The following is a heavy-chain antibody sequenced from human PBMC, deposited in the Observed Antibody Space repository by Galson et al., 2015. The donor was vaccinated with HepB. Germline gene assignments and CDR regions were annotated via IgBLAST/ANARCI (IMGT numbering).Heavy chain of an antibody. V-gene: IGHV3-53*04. CDR3: ARDTSHHYYYGSGNAFDI. CDR2: IYSGGST. D-gene: IGHD3-10*01. Sequence: SLRLSCAGSGFTVSSNYMSWVRQAPGKGLEWVSVIYSGGSTYYADSVKGRFTISRHNSKNTLYLQMNSLRAEDTAVYYCARDTSHHYYYGSGNAFDIWGQGTMVTVSS. J-gene: IGHJ3*02. CDR1: GFTVSSNY.